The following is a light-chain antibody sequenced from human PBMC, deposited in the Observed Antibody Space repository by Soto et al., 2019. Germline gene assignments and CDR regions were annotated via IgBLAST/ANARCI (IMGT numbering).Light chain of an antibody. J-gene: IGKJ5*01. CDR1: QSLIIR. CDR3: QQLNSYPIT. Sequence: EIPMTQSASTLSASVGDRVSIXCRASQSLIIRVVCFQQKPGKAPKLLIYDASSLETGVPSRFSGSGSATEFTPTISSLQPEDFATYYCQQLNSYPITFGQGTRLEIK. CDR2: DAS. V-gene: IGKV1-5*01.